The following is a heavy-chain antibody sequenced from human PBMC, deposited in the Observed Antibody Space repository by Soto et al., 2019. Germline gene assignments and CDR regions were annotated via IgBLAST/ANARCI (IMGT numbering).Heavy chain of an antibody. J-gene: IGHJ4*02. D-gene: IGHD6-13*01. V-gene: IGHV3-21*01. CDR1: GFTFSSYS. Sequence: EVQLVESGGGLVKPGGSLRVSCATSGFTFSSYSMNWVRQAPGKGLEWVSSISKSSTDIYYADSVKGRFTISRDNAKNSLYLQMNSLRADDTAVYYCATPGIPAAGTDYWGQGTLVTVSS. CDR3: ATPGIPAAGTDY. CDR2: ISKSSTDI.